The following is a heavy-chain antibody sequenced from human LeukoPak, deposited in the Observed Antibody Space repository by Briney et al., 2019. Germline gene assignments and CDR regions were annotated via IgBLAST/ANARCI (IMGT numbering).Heavy chain of an antibody. D-gene: IGHD3-22*01. Sequence: GGSLRLSCAASGFTFSSYTMSWVRQAPGKGLEWVSGISGSGGSTYYADSVKGRFTISRDNSKNMLYLQMNSLRAEDTAVYYCAKDRYYDSSGPSDYWGQGTLVTVSS. V-gene: IGHV3-23*01. J-gene: IGHJ4*02. CDR2: ISGSGGST. CDR1: GFTFSSYT. CDR3: AKDRYYDSSGPSDY.